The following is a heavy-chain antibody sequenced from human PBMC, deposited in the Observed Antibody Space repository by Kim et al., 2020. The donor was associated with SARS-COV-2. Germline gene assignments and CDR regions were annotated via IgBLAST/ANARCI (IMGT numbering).Heavy chain of an antibody. CDR1: SHSTSSGYY. V-gene: IGHV4-38-2*02. CDR2: VHQSSMT. Sequence: SETLSLTCTVSSHSTSSGYYWGWIRQSPGKVLEWIGSVHQSSMTYYNPSLRSRVTRSIDTSKNQFSLRLNSVTAADTAVYYCTSKYYYVTSGYYYADWWGQGTLVTVSA. CDR3: TSKYYYVTSGYYYADW. J-gene: IGHJ4*02. D-gene: IGHD3-22*01.